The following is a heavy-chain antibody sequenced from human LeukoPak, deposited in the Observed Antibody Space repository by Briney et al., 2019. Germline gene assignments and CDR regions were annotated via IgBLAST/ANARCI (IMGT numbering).Heavy chain of an antibody. Sequence: GGSLRLSCAPSGFTVSSSYMSWVRQAPGKGLEWVSIIYSSGSTYYADSVKGRFTISRDNSKNTLYLQMNSLRAEDTGLYYCAKDKNYYSRRPFDYWGQGTLVTVSS. D-gene: IGHD3-10*01. V-gene: IGHV3-66*01. CDR3: AKDKNYYSRRPFDY. CDR1: GFTVSSSY. CDR2: IYSSGST. J-gene: IGHJ4*02.